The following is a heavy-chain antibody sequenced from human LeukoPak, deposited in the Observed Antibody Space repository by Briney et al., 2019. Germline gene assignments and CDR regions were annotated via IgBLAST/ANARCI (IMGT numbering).Heavy chain of an antibody. Sequence: PGGSLRLSCAASGFTFSDYYMSWIRQASGKGLEWVSYISSSGSTIYYADSVKGRFTISRDNAKNSLYLQMNSLRAEDTAVYYCARGRRYDSSGYYGLIDYWGQGTLVTVSS. D-gene: IGHD3-22*01. J-gene: IGHJ4*02. CDR3: ARGRRYDSSGYYGLIDY. CDR2: ISSSGSTI. CDR1: GFTFSDYY. V-gene: IGHV3-11*01.